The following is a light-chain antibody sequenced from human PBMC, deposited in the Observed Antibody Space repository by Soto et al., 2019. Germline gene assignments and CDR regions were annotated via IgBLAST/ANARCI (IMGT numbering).Light chain of an antibody. CDR1: QSIIIA. CDR2: VAS. Sequence: EIVITQSPATMSVSPGERATLSCRASQSIIIALAWYQQKPVQAPRLLIYVASTSATAIAYRFSASGSGTEFTLTISSLQSQDFALYCCQKYQYWCTFGQGTQVEIK. CDR3: QKYQYWCT. V-gene: IGKV3-15*01. J-gene: IGKJ1*01.